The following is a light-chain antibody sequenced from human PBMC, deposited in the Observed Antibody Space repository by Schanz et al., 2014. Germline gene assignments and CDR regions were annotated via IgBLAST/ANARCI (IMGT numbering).Light chain of an antibody. Sequence: DIQITQSSSTLSAAVGDRVTITCRASQSISSWLAWYQQKPGKAPKLLIYKASSLESGVPSRFSGSGSGTEFTLTISSLQPDDFATYYCQQYNSLWTFGQGTKVEIK. CDR3: QQYNSLWT. CDR2: KAS. CDR1: QSISSW. V-gene: IGKV1-5*03. J-gene: IGKJ1*01.